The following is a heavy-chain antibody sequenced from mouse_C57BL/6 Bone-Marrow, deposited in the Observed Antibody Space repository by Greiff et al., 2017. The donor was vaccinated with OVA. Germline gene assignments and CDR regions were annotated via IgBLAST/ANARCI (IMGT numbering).Heavy chain of an antibody. D-gene: IGHD1-1*01. CDR2: INPGSGGT. CDR1: GYAFTNYL. Sequence: QVQLQQSGAELVRPGTSVKVSCKASGYAFTNYLIEWVKQRPGQGLEWIGVINPGSGGTTYNEKFKGKATLTADKSSSTAYMQLSSLTSEDSAVYFCARYPYYYGSSYWYFDVWGTGTTVTVSS. CDR3: ARYPYYYGSSYWYFDV. V-gene: IGHV1-54*01. J-gene: IGHJ1*03.